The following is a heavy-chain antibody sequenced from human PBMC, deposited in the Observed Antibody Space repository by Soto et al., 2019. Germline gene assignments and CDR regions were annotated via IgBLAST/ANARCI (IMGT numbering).Heavy chain of an antibody. CDR3: ARDQGYSSSLYYYYGMDV. V-gene: IGHV1-18*01. D-gene: IGHD6-13*01. CDR1: GYTFTSYG. J-gene: IGHJ6*02. CDR2: ISAYNGNT. Sequence: GASVKVSCKASGYTFTSYGISWVRQAPGQGLEWMGWISAYNGNTNYAQKLKGRVTMTTDTSTSTAYMELRSLRSDDTAVYYCARDQGYSSSLYYYYGMDVWGQGTTVTVSS.